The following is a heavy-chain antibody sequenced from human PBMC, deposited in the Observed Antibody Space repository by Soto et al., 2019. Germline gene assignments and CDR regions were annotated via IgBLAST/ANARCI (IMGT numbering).Heavy chain of an antibody. J-gene: IGHJ4*02. Sequence: GGSLRLSCAASGFTFSSYAMHWVRQAPGKGLEWVAVISYDGSNKYYADSVKGRFTISRDNSKNTLYLQMNSLRAEDTAVYYCAREPSGSYYYFDYWGQGTLVTVSS. V-gene: IGHV3-30*04. CDR1: GFTFSSYA. CDR2: ISYDGSNK. CDR3: AREPSGSYYYFDY. D-gene: IGHD1-26*01.